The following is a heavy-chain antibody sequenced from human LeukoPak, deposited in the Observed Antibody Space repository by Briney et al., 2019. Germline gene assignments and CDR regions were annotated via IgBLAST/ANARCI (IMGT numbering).Heavy chain of an antibody. CDR3: ARGSGYDWSVYFDY. Sequence: PSETLSLTCTVSGGSISSGGYYWSWIRQHPGKGLEWIGYLYYSGSTYYNPSLKSRVTIVVDTSKNQFSLKLSSVTAADTAVYYCARGSGYDWSVYFDYWGRGTLVTVSS. CDR2: LYYSGST. V-gene: IGHV4-31*03. D-gene: IGHD5-12*01. J-gene: IGHJ4*02. CDR1: GGSISSGGYY.